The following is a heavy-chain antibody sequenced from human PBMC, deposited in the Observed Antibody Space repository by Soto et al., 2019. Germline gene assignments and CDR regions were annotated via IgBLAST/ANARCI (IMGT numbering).Heavy chain of an antibody. V-gene: IGHV3-33*01. J-gene: IGHJ4*02. CDR1: GFTFSSYG. D-gene: IGHD3-10*01. CDR3: ARGGITTLYFDY. Sequence: GGSLRLSCAASGFTFSSYGMHWVRQAPGKGLEWVAVIWYDGSNKYYADSVKGRFTISRDNSKNTLYLQMNSLRAEDTAVYYCARGGITTLYFDYWGQGTLVTVSS. CDR2: IWYDGSNK.